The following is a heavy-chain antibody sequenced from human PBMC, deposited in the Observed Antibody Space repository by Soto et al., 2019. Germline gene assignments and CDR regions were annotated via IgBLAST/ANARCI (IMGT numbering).Heavy chain of an antibody. Sequence: VSVKVSCKASGYAFTSYAMHWVRQAPGQRLEWMGWINAGNGNTKYSQKFQGRVTITRDTSASTAYMELSSLRSEDTAVYYCASRGPNYYGSGRYYYYGMDVWGQGTTVTVSS. CDR3: ASRGPNYYGSGRYYYYGMDV. CDR1: GYAFTSYA. D-gene: IGHD3-10*01. J-gene: IGHJ6*02. CDR2: INAGNGNT. V-gene: IGHV1-3*01.